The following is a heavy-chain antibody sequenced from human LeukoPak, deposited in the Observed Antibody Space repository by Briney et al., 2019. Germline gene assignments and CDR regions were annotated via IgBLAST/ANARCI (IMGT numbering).Heavy chain of an antibody. CDR1: GGSFSGYF. D-gene: IGHD2-2*01. CDR2: INHREST. V-gene: IGHV4-34*01. CDR3: ARGSSPAGRGHNWFDP. Sequence: SETLSLTCADYGGSFSGYFWTWIRQPPGKGLEWIGEINHRESTNFNPSLKSRVTISVDTSKNQFSLKLTSVTAADTAVYYCARGSSPAGRGHNWFDPWGQGTQVTVSS. J-gene: IGHJ5*02.